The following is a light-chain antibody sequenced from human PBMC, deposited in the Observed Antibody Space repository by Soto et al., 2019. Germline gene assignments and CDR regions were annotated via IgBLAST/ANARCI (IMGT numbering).Light chain of an antibody. CDR1: SGDIGAFKY. V-gene: IGLV2-8*01. CDR3: SADAGFNNLV. Sequence: QSALTQPPSASGSPGESVTISCTGTSGDIGAFKYVSWFQQLPGKAPKLIIYEVTERPSGVPGRFSGSKSDNTASLTVSGLQHDEDDSYFCSADAGFNNLVFGGGTKLTVL. CDR2: EVT. J-gene: IGLJ2*01.